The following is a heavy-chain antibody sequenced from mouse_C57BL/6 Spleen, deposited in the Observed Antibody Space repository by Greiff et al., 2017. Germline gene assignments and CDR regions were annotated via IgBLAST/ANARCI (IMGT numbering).Heavy chain of an antibody. CDR1: GYAFSSSW. Sequence: VKLMESGPELVKPGASVKISCKASGYAFSSSWMNWVKQRPGKGLEWIGRIYPGDGDTNYNGKFKGKATLTADKSSSTAYMQLSSLTSEDSAVYFCARDDVPFAYWGQGTLVTGSA. D-gene: IGHD2-12*01. V-gene: IGHV1-82*01. J-gene: IGHJ3*01. CDR3: ARDDVPFAY. CDR2: IYPGDGDT.